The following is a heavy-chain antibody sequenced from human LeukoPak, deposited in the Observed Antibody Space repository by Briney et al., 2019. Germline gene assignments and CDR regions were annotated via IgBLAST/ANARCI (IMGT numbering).Heavy chain of an antibody. V-gene: IGHV4-4*07. D-gene: IGHD4-23*01. J-gene: IGHJ5*02. CDR3: ARGLVRRRFNMTTAVKRPYNWFDP. CDR2: IYTSGST. Sequence: SETLYLTCTVSGGSISSYYWSWIRQPAGKGLEWIGRIYTSGSTNYNPSLKSRVTISVDTSKNQFSLKLSSVTAADTAVYYCARGLVRRRFNMTTAVKRPYNWFDPWGQGTLVTVSS. CDR1: GGSISSYY.